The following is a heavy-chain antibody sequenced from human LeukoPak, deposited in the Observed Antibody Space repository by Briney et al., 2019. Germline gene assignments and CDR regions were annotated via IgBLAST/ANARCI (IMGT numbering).Heavy chain of an antibody. D-gene: IGHD2-8*01. Sequence: SVKVSCKASRYTFTDPYIHCMRQAPEQGLEGMGWINPNSGATKNAQKVQGGVTVTRDTSTSTVYMELSGLRADATAAYYCARVEYCTKGVCINFDLWGQGTLVTVSS. CDR1: RYTFTDPY. CDR2: INPNSGAT. J-gene: IGHJ4*02. V-gene: IGHV1-2*02. CDR3: ARVEYCTKGVCINFDL.